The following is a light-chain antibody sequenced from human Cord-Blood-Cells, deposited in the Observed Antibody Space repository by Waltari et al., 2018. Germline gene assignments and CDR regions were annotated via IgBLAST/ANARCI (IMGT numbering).Light chain of an antibody. CDR2: GKN. CDR1: SLRSYY. J-gene: IGLJ2*01. CDR3: NSRDSSGNHPHVV. Sequence: SSELTQDPAVSVALGQTVRITCQGDSLRSYYASCYQQKPGQAPVLVIYGKNNRPSGIPDRFSGSSSGNTASLTITGAQAEDEADYYCNSRDSSGNHPHVVFGGGTKLTVL. V-gene: IGLV3-19*01.